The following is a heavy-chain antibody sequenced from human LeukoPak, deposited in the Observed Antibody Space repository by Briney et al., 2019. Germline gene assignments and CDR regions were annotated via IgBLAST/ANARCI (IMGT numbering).Heavy chain of an antibody. V-gene: IGHV4-59*01. D-gene: IGHD2-15*01. J-gene: IGHJ4*02. CDR2: ISYSGST. CDR1: GDSISSYY. CDR3: ARGVVAAPQTFDY. Sequence: SETLSLTCTVSGDSISSYYWSWIRQPPGKGPEYIGYISYSGSTNYNPSLKSRVTISVDTSKNQFSLKLSSVTAADTAVYYCARGVVAAPQTFDYWGQGTLVTVSS.